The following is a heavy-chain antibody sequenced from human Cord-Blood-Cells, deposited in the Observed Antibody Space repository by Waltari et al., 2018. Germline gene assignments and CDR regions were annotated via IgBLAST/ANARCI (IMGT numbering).Heavy chain of an antibody. Sequence: QVQLVQSGAEVKKPGSSVKVSCKASGGTFSSYAISWVRQAPGQGLEWMGGFIPIFGPANYAQKFQGRGTLTADESTSTAYMELSSLRSEDTAVYYCARELRDGYNQNWFDPWGQGTLVTVSS. D-gene: IGHD5-12*01. CDR3: ARELRDGYNQNWFDP. J-gene: IGHJ5*02. CDR1: GGTFSSYA. V-gene: IGHV1-69*01. CDR2: FIPIFGPA.